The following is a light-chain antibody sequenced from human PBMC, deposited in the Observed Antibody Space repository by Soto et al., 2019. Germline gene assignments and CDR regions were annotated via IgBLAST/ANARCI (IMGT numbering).Light chain of an antibody. CDR3: CSYAGTSTYYV. V-gene: IGLV2-23*02. CDR2: EVT. CDR1: SSDVGSYNL. Sequence: QSVLTQPASVSGSPGQSITISCTGTSSDVGSYNLVSWYQQHPGKAPKLMISEVTKRPSGVSNRFSGSKSGNTASLTISGLQAEDETDYYCCSYAGTSTYYVFGTGTKVTV. J-gene: IGLJ1*01.